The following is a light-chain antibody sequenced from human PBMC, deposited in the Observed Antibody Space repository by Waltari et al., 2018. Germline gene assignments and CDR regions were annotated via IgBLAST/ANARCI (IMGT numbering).Light chain of an antibody. J-gene: IGKJ2*01. CDR3: QQYNRWPST. CDR1: QSLTSN. CDR2: GAS. V-gene: IGKV3-15*01. Sequence: VMTQSPAILSVSPGDSVTLSCRASQSLTSNLAWYQQKPGQPPRLLIFGASTRATRVSDRFSGSGTTTQFSLTISSLQPEDFAIYFCQQYNRWPSTFGQGTKLDIK.